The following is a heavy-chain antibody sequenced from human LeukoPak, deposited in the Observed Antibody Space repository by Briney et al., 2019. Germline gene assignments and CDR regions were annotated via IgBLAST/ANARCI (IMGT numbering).Heavy chain of an antibody. CDR3: ARDIRDYGDYNWFDP. Sequence: PGGSLRLSCAASGFTFSSYAMHWVRQAPGKGLEWEAVISYDGSNKYYADSVKGRFTISRDNSKNTLYLQMNSLRAEDTAVYYCARDIRDYGDYNWFDPWGQGTLVTVSS. J-gene: IGHJ5*02. CDR2: ISYDGSNK. CDR1: GFTFSSYA. D-gene: IGHD4-17*01. V-gene: IGHV3-30*04.